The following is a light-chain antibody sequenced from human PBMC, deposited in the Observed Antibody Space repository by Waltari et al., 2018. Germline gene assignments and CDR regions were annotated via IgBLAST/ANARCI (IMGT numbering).Light chain of an antibody. Sequence: DIQMTQPPSTLSASVRDRVTITCRASQSISSWLAWYQQKPGKAPKLLIYKASSLESGVPSRFSGSGSGTEVTLTISSLQPDDFATYYCKQYNSYPYTFGQGTKLEIK. J-gene: IGKJ2*01. V-gene: IGKV1-5*03. CDR3: KQYNSYPYT. CDR1: QSISSW. CDR2: KAS.